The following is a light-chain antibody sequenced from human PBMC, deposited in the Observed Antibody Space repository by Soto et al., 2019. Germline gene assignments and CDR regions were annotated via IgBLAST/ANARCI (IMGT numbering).Light chain of an antibody. Sequence: DIQMTQSPSTLSASLGDRVTITCRASQSVTIYLAWYQQRPGKAPKLLVHRASILESGVQSRFSGSGSGTEFTLTISSLQPEDFATYYCHQRQSWPRTFGQGTKVEI. V-gene: IGKV1-5*03. CDR3: HQRQSWPRT. CDR1: QSVTIY. CDR2: RAS. J-gene: IGKJ1*01.